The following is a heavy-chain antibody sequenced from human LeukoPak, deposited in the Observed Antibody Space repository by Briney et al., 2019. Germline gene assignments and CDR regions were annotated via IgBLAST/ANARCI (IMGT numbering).Heavy chain of an antibody. Sequence: SETLSLTCAVYGGSFSGYYWSWIRQPPGKGLEWIGEINHSGSTNYNLSLKSRVTISVDTSKNQFSLKLSSVTAADTAVYYCARKSNYYYGSGSYRNWFDPWGQGTLVTVSS. CDR1: GGSFSGYY. V-gene: IGHV4-34*01. J-gene: IGHJ5*02. CDR2: INHSGST. D-gene: IGHD3-10*01. CDR3: ARKSNYYYGSGSYRNWFDP.